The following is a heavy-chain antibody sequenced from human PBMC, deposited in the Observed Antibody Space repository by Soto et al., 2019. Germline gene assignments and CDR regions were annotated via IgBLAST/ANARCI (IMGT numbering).Heavy chain of an antibody. D-gene: IGHD3-3*01. J-gene: IGHJ5*02. CDR1: GGSFSGYY. CDR3: ARGRRSITIFGVTQGKNWFDP. Sequence: SETLSLTCAVYGGSFSGYYWSWIRQPPWKGLEWIGEINHSGSTNYNPSLKSRVTISVDTSKNQFSLKLSSVTAADTAVYYCARGRRSITIFGVTQGKNWFDPWGQGILVTVSS. V-gene: IGHV4-34*01. CDR2: INHSGST.